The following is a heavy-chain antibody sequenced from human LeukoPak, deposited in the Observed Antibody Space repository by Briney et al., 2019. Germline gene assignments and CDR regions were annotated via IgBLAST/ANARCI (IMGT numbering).Heavy chain of an antibody. D-gene: IGHD4-17*01. Sequence: PGGSLRLSCAASEFTFSSYSMNWVRQAPGKGLEWVSSISSSSSYIYYADSVKGRFTISRDNAKNSLYLQMNSLRAEDTAVYYCAGSYDYGDPPQAFDIWGQGTMVTVSS. J-gene: IGHJ3*02. V-gene: IGHV3-21*01. CDR3: AGSYDYGDPPQAFDI. CDR2: ISSSSSYI. CDR1: EFTFSSYS.